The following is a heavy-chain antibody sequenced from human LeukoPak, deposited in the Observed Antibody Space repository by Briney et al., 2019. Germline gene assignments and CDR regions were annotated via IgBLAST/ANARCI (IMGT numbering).Heavy chain of an antibody. V-gene: IGHV3-21*01. CDR1: RFTFSSYS. CDR2: ISSSSSYI. Sequence: PGGSLRLSCAASRFTFSSYSMNWVRQAPGKGLEWVSSISSSSSYIYYADSVKGRFTISRDNAKNSLYLQMNSLRAEDTAVYYCARATGERPLLWFGELLPYYYYGMDVWGQGTTVTVSS. J-gene: IGHJ6*02. D-gene: IGHD3-10*01. CDR3: ARATGERPLLWFGELLPYYYYGMDV.